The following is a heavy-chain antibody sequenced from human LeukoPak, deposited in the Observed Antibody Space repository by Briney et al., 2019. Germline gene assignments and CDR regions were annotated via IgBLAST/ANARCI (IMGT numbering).Heavy chain of an antibody. D-gene: IGHD3-22*01. CDR2: ISWNTINM. V-gene: IGHV3-9*01. CDR1: GFTFDDYA. J-gene: IGHJ4*02. Sequence: GGSLRLSCAASGFTFDDYAMHWVRQAPGKGLEWVSGISWNTINMGYADSVKGRFTISRDNAKNSLSLQMNSLRAEDTALHYCAKSYDTSGYYGDYFDYWGQGTLVTVSS. CDR3: AKSYDTSGYYGDYFDY.